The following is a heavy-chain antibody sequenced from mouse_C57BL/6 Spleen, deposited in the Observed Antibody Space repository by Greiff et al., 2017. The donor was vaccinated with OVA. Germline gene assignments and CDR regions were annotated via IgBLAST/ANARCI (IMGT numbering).Heavy chain of an antibody. CDR1: GFNIKDYY. Sequence: VQLKQSGAELVKPGASVKLSCTASGFNIKDYYMHWVKQRTEQGLEWIGRIDPEDGDTKYAPKFQGKATITADTSSNTAYLQLSSLTSEDTAVYYCARSGTGDYFDYWGQGTTLTVSS. CDR2: IDPEDGDT. J-gene: IGHJ2*01. CDR3: ARSGTGDYFDY. D-gene: IGHD4-1*01. V-gene: IGHV14-2*01.